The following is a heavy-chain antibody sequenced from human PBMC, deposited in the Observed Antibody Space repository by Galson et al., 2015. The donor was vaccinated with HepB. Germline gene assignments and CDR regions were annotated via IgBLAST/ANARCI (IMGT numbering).Heavy chain of an antibody. CDR3: ARDLGYCSSTSCYYYYYGMDV. V-gene: IGHV1-2*02. CDR2: INPNSGGT. CDR1: GYTFTGYY. J-gene: IGHJ6*02. D-gene: IGHD2-2*01. Sequence: SVKVSCKASGYTFTGYYMHWVRQAPGQGLEWMGWINPNSGGTNYAQKFQGRVTMTRDTSISTAYMELSRLRSDDTAVYYCARDLGYCSSTSCYYYYYGMDVWGQGTTVTVSS.